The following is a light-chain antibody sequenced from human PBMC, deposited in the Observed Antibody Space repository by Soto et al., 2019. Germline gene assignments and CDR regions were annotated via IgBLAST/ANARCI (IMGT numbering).Light chain of an antibody. Sequence: EIVMTQSPATLSVSPGERASLSCRASQSVNTNLAWYRQKPGQAPRLLIYGVSTRATDIPARFSGSGSGTEFTLTISSLQSEDFAVYYCQQYNDWPLTFGGGTKVEIK. CDR3: QQYNDWPLT. CDR1: QSVNTN. J-gene: IGKJ4*01. V-gene: IGKV3-15*01. CDR2: GVS.